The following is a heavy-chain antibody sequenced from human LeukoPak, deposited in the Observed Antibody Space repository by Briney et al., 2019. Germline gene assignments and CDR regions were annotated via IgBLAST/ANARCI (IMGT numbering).Heavy chain of an antibody. CDR3: ARDQGAWGYGYNFDY. CDR1: GFTFSSYA. Sequence: GGSLRLSCAASGFTFSSYAMSWVRQAPGKGLEWVAVISYDGSDKYYADSVKGRFTISRDNSKSTLHLQMISLRAEDTAVYYCARDQGAWGYGYNFDYWGQGTLVTVSS. J-gene: IGHJ4*02. CDR2: ISYDGSDK. D-gene: IGHD3-16*01. V-gene: IGHV3-30-3*01.